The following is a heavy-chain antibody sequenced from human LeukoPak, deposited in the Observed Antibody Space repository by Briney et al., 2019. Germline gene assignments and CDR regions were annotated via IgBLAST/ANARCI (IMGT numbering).Heavy chain of an antibody. CDR1: GYTFTNYY. V-gene: IGHV1-2*02. J-gene: IGHJ5*02. Sequence: ASVKVSCKAPGYTFTNYYMHWVRQAPGQGLEWMGWINPNSGGTNYAQKFQGRVTMTRDTSISTAYMELSRLRSDDTAVYYCARVGAVGWVGNWFDPWGQGTLVTVSS. CDR3: ARVGAVGWVGNWFDP. D-gene: IGHD2-15*01. CDR2: INPNSGGT.